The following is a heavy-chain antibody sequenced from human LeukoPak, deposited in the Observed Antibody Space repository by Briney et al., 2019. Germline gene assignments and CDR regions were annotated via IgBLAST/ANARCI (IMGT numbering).Heavy chain of an antibody. CDR1: GYTFSSYW. D-gene: IGHD3-16*02. CDR2: ITWNSNNI. V-gene: IGHV3-21*01. J-gene: IGHJ4*02. Sequence: GGSLRLSCAASGYTFSSYWMHWVRQAPGKGLEWVSGITWNSNNIAYADSVKGRFTISRDNAKNSLYLQMNSLRAEDTAVYYCARTPSNDYVWGSYRYFDYWGQGTLVTVSS. CDR3: ARTPSNDYVWGSYRYFDY.